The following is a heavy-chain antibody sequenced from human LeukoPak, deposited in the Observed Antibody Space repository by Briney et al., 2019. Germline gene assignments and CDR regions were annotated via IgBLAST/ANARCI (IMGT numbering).Heavy chain of an antibody. CDR3: TKSLVVITGVVDY. J-gene: IGHJ4*02. D-gene: IGHD3-22*01. CDR2: IYSGGDT. V-gene: IGHV3-66*01. CDR1: GFTVSSNY. Sequence: GGSLRLSCAASGFTVSSNYMGWVRQAPGKGLEWVSVIYSGGDTYYADSVKGRFTISRDNSKNMIYLEMSSLKAEDTAVYYCTKSLVVITGVVDYWGQGTLVTVSS.